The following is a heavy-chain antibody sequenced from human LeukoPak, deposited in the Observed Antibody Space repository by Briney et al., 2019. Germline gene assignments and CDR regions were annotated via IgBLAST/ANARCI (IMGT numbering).Heavy chain of an antibody. D-gene: IGHD1-1*01. J-gene: IGHJ3*02. Sequence: GASVKVSCTTSGGTFNSYALSWVRQAPGQGLEWMGGIIPIFGTTKYARSFQDRVTITADESTITAYMELSSLRSDDTAIYYCARGHPSNNWTFDIWGQGTMLTVSS. V-gene: IGHV1-69*13. CDR2: IIPIFGTT. CDR1: GGTFNSYA. CDR3: ARGHPSNNWTFDI.